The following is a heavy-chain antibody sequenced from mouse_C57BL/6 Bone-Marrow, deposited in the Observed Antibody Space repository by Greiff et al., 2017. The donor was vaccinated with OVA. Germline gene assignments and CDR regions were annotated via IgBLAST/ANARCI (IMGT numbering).Heavy chain of an antibody. V-gene: IGHV1-55*01. CDR1: GYTFTSYW. CDR2: IYPGSGST. CDR3: ARAGRNAMDY. Sequence: QVQLQPGAELVKPGASVKMSCKASGYTFTSYWITWVKQRPGQGLEWIGDIYPGSGSTNYNEKFKSKATLTVDTSSSTAYMQLSSLTSEDSAVYYCARAGRNAMDYWGQGTSVTVSS. J-gene: IGHJ4*01.